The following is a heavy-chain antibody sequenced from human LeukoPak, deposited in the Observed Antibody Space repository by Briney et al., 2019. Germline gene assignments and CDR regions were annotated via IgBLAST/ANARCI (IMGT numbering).Heavy chain of an antibody. D-gene: IGHD3-10*01. CDR1: GGSISSSSYY. Sequence: PSETLSLTCTVSGGSISSSSYYWGWIRQPPGKGLEWIGYIYYGGSTYYNPSLKSRVTISVDTSKNQFSLKLSSVTAADTAVYYCARDLLWFGEFSAFDIWGQGTMVTVSS. CDR3: ARDLLWFGEFSAFDI. CDR2: IYYGGST. J-gene: IGHJ3*02. V-gene: IGHV4-30-4*08.